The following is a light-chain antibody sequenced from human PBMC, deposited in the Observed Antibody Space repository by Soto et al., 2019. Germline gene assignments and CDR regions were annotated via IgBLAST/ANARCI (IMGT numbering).Light chain of an antibody. J-gene: IGLJ2*01. CDR1: SSNIGAPYD. V-gene: IGLV1-40*01. Sequence: QSVLTQRPSVSGAPGQRVTISCTGSSSNIGAPYDVHWYKQLPGTAPKLLIYVNNNRPSGVPDRFSGSKSGTSASLAITGLQAEDEADYYCQSYDNSLSASVFGGGTKLTVL. CDR3: QSYDNSLSASV. CDR2: VNN.